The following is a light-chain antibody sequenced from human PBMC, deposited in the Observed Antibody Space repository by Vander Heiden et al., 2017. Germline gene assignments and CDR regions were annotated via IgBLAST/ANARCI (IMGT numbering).Light chain of an antibody. CDR1: QRIDNK. Sequence: DTQMTQSPSFVSASVGDRATLICRASQRIDNKLAWYQKRPGKAPDLMIFATSSLQSGVPSRFSGSGSVTDFTLTISNLQPEDFATYYCQQVKSFPYTFGQGTKLEIK. J-gene: IGKJ2*01. CDR3: QQVKSFPYT. CDR2: ATS. V-gene: IGKV1-12*01.